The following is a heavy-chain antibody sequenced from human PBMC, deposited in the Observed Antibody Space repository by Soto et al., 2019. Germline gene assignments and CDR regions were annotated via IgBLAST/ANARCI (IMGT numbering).Heavy chain of an antibody. CDR3: ARRKGGSSGWGFYYYGMDV. D-gene: IGHD6-19*01. V-gene: IGHV1-69*01. J-gene: IGHJ6*02. CDR1: GGTFSSYA. CDR2: IIPIFGTA. Sequence: QVQLVQSGAEVKKPGSSGKVSCKASGGTFSSYAISWVRQPPGQGLEWMGGIIPIFGTANYAQKFQGRVTITADESTSTAYMELSSLRSEDTAVYYCARRKGGSSGWGFYYYGMDVWGQGTTVTVSS.